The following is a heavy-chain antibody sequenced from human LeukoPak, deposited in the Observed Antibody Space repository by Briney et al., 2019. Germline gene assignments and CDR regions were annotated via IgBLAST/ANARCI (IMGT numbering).Heavy chain of an antibody. V-gene: IGHV3-74*01. D-gene: IGHD5-24*01. Sequence: PSGGSLRLSCAASGFTFSSYWMHWVRHAPGKGLVWVSRINSDGSSTSYADSVKGRFTISRDNAKNTLYLQMNSLRAEDTAVYYCASMVGGDGYNSFDYWGQGTLVTVSS. J-gene: IGHJ4*02. CDR2: INSDGSST. CDR3: ASMVGGDGYNSFDY. CDR1: GFTFSSYW.